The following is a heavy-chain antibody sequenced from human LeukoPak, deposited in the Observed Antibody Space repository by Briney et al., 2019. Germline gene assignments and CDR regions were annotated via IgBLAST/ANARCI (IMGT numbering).Heavy chain of an antibody. V-gene: IGHV4-34*01. CDR3: ARLPLAVAGLYYYYYYMDV. CDR2: INHSGST. J-gene: IGHJ6*03. CDR1: GGSFSGYY. D-gene: IGHD6-19*01. Sequence: SETLSLTCAVYGGSFSGYYWSWIRQPPGKGLEWIGEINHSGSTNYNPSLKSRVTISVDTSKNQFPLKLGSVTAADTAVYYCARLPLAVAGLYYYYYYMDVWGKGTTVTISS.